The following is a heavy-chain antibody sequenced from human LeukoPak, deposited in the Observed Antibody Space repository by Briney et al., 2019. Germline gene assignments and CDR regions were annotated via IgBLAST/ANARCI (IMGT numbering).Heavy chain of an antibody. CDR1: GYSIRNGEY. CDR3: ARNSSLGFFDY. V-gene: IGHV4-38-2*01. Sequence: SSETLSLTCVVSGYSIRNGEYWGWIRQSPGKGLEWIASMYNSVSIHYNPSLKSRVTILVDTSKNEFSLKMRSVTAADTAVYYCARNSSLGFFDYRGQGTLATVSS. D-gene: IGHD6-13*01. CDR2: MYNSVSI. J-gene: IGHJ4*02.